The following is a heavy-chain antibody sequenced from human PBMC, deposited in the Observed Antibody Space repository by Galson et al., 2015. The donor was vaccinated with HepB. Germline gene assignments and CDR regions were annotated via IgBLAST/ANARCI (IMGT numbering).Heavy chain of an antibody. D-gene: IGHD1-26*01. V-gene: IGHV3-20*04. CDR3: ARESLPGMIGSPTDV. Sequence: LRLSCAASGFKFGDHGMSWVRQAPGKGLEWASGINWSGGSIDYAVSVKGRFIISRDNAKNSLHLEINSLGPEDTALYYCARESLPGMIGSPTDVWGHGTLVTVSS. CDR2: INWSGGSI. CDR1: GFKFGDHG. J-gene: IGHJ4*01.